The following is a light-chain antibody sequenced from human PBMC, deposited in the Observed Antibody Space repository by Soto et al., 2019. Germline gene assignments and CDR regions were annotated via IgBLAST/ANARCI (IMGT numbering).Light chain of an antibody. CDR1: SSDVGGYNY. J-gene: IGLJ3*02. V-gene: IGLV2-8*01. CDR3: SSYAASNNFYFV. CDR2: EVT. Sequence: QSAPTQPPSASGSPGHSGTISCTGTSSDVGGYNYVSWYQQYPGRAPKLMIYEVTKRPSGVHDRFSGSKSGNTAYLTVSGLQAEGEADYYCSSYAASNNFYFVFGGGTKVTVL.